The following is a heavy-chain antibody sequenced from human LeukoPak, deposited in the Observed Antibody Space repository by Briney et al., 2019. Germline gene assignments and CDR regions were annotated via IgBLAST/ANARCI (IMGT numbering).Heavy chain of an antibody. Sequence: SETLSLTCTVSGGSISSYYWSWIRQPPGKGLEWIGYIYCSGSTNYNPSLKSRVTISVDTSKNQFSLKLSSVTAADTAVYYCASGQQPYYYGMDVWGQGTTVTVSS. J-gene: IGHJ6*02. V-gene: IGHV4-59*01. CDR1: GGSISSYY. CDR2: IYCSGST. D-gene: IGHD6-13*01. CDR3: ASGQQPYYYGMDV.